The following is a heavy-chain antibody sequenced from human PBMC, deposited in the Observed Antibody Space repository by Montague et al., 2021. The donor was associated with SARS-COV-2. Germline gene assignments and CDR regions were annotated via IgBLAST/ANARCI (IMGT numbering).Heavy chain of an antibody. CDR1: GDSISRSTNH. V-gene: IGHV4-39*01. J-gene: IGHJ4*02. Sequence: SETLSLTCSVSGDSISRSTNHWGWIRQPPGKGLEWIASIHYSGRTYHNPPLKSRVTMSVDTSKNQFSLKLISVTAADTAVYYCTRTTDDSVLAATFRGQGTLVTVSS. CDR2: IHYSGRT. CDR3: TRTTDDSVLAATF. D-gene: IGHD2-15*01.